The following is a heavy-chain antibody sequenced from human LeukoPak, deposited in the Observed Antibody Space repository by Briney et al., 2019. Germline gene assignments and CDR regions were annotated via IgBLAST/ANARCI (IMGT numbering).Heavy chain of an antibody. CDR2: IYSGGST. CDR3: ARDLDTAMSDAFDI. J-gene: IGHJ3*02. V-gene: IGHV3-66*01. CDR1: GFTFSSYW. D-gene: IGHD5-18*01. Sequence: GGSLRLSCAASGFTFSSYWMSWVRQAPGKGLEWVSVIYSGGSTYYADSVKGRFTISRDNSKNTLYLQMNSLRAEDTAVYYCARDLDTAMSDAFDIWGQGTMVTVSS.